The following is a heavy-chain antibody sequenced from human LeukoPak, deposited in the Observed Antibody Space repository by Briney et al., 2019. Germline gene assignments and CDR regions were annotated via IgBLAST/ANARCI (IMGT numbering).Heavy chain of an antibody. V-gene: IGHV4-59*01. CDR3: VRTYHYDTSGYDY. D-gene: IGHD3-22*01. CDR1: GDSISSYY. Sequence: SETLSLTCTVSGDSISSYYWSWIRQPPGKGLELIGYIYYSGSISYNPSLKSRVTISIDTSKNQFYLNLSSVTAADTAVYYCVRTYHYDTSGYDYWGQGTLVTVSS. CDR2: IYYSGSI. J-gene: IGHJ4*02.